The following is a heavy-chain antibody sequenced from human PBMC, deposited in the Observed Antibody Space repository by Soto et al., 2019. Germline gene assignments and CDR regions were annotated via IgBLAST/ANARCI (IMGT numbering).Heavy chain of an antibody. CDR3: ARSTTVVADWFDP. CDR1: GFTSSSFA. Sequence: EVQLLESGGGLVQPGGSLRLSCAASGFTSSSFAMSWVRQAPGKGLEWVSSISSSGASTYYVDSVRGRFAISRDNSKKTVFSQMNSLRAEATAVYYGARSTTVVADWFDPWGQGTLVTVSS. D-gene: IGHD4-17*01. J-gene: IGHJ5*02. V-gene: IGHV3-23*01. CDR2: ISSSGAST.